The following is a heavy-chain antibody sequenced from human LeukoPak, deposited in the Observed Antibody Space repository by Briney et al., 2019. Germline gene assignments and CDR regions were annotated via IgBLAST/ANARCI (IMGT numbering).Heavy chain of an antibody. Sequence: PGGSLRLSCAASGFTFSSYGMHWVRQAPGKGLEWVAVISYDGSNKYYADSVKGRFTISRDNSKNTLYLQMNSLRVEDTAVYYCARSHVDTAMVWFVWGQGTLVTVSS. J-gene: IGHJ4*02. V-gene: IGHV3-30*03. CDR3: ARSHVDTAMVWFV. CDR1: GFTFSSYG. D-gene: IGHD5-18*01. CDR2: ISYDGSNK.